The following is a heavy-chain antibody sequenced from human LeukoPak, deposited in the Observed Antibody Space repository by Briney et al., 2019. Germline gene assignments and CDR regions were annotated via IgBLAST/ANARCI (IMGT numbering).Heavy chain of an antibody. CDR1: GYTFTSYA. Sequence: GASVKVSCKASGYTFTSYAMHWVRQAPGQRLEWMGWINAGNGNTKYSQKFQGRVTITRDTSASTAYMELSSLRSEDTAVYNCAREGGGQQLWLPPLYYYGMDVWGQGTTVTVSS. V-gene: IGHV1-3*01. CDR2: INAGNGNT. D-gene: IGHD5-18*01. CDR3: AREGGGQQLWLPPLYYYGMDV. J-gene: IGHJ6*02.